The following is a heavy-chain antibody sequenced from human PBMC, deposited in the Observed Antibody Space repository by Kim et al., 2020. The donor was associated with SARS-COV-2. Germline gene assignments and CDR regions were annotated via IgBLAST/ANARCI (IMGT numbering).Heavy chain of an antibody. CDR3: ARVDDGGGVFDY. CDR2: IIPILDTT. D-gene: IGHD3-16*01. J-gene: IGHJ4*02. V-gene: IGHV1-69*04. CDR1: RDTFSTHA. Sequence: SVKVSCKGSRDTFSTHAITWVRQAPGQGLEWMGRIIPILDTTNVAQKFQGRVTSTADKSTNTAYLELSGLRSDDTAVYYCARVDDGGGVFDYWGQGTLVTVSS.